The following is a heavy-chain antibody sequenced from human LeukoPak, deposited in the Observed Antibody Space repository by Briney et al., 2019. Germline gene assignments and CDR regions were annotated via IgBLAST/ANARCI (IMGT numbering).Heavy chain of an antibody. D-gene: IGHD2-2*01. CDR2: IRYGGSNK. CDR1: GFTFSGYG. V-gene: IGHV3-30*02. J-gene: IGHJ4*02. CDR3: AKHIVIGSTFDY. Sequence: GGSLRLSCAASGFTFSGYGMHWVRQAPGKGLEWVAFIRYGGSNKYYADSVKGIFTISRDNSQNTLYLQMNSLTTADTAVYYCAKHIVIGSTFDYWGQGTLVTVSS.